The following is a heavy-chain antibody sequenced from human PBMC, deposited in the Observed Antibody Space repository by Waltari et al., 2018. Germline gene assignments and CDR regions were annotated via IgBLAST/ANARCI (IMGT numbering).Heavy chain of an antibody. J-gene: IGHJ5*02. CDR3: TRDSEGSSSWFDP. V-gene: IGHV4-59*11. D-gene: IGHD6-6*01. CDR2: IHSGGTT. CDR1: GGSLSGPY. Sequence: QVQLQESGPGLVKSSETLSLTCTVSGGSLSGPYWSWIRQTPGKGLEWIGNIHSGGTTDYNPSLKSRLTISLDTSENQFSLKLGSVTAADTAVYFCTRDSEGSSSWFDPWGQGTLVTVSS.